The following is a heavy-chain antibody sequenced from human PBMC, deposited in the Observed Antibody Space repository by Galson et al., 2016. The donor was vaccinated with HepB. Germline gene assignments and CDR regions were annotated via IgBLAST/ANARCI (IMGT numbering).Heavy chain of an antibody. V-gene: IGHV3-53*01. J-gene: IGHJ6*02. CDR2: IYSGGTA. CDR1: GFTVSSSY. Sequence: SLRLSCAASGFTVSSSYVNWVRRAPGKGLEWVSVIYSGGTAYFADSGGSTYYAYADSVKGRFTISRDNSKNTLYLQMNSLRTEDTAVYYCARVPGYYYGMDVWGQGTTVTVSS. CDR3: ARVPGYYYGMDV.